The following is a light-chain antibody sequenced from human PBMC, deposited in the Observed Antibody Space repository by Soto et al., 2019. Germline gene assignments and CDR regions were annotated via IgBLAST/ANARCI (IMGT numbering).Light chain of an antibody. J-gene: IGLJ3*02. CDR2: DTS. V-gene: IGLV7-46*01. CDR3: LLSYSGTSLV. CDR1: TGAVTSSHY. Sequence: QAVVTQEPSLTVSPGGTVTLTCGSTTGAVTSSHYPYWFQQKPGQAPRTLIYDTSNKHSWTPARFSGSLLGGKAALTLAGAQTDDEADYYCLLSYSGTSLVFGGGTKVTVL.